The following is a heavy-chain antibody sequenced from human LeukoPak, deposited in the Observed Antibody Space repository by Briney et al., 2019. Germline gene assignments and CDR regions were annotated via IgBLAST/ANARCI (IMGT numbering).Heavy chain of an antibody. J-gene: IGHJ3*02. CDR3: ARDHYDILTGSNDAFDI. V-gene: IGHV4-59*12. Sequence: SETLSLTCTVSGGSISSYYWSWIRQPPGKGLEWIGYIYYSGSTNYNPSLKSRVTISVDTSKNQFSLKLSSVTAADTAVYYCARDHYDILTGSNDAFDIWGQGTMVTVSS. D-gene: IGHD3-9*01. CDR1: GGSISSYY. CDR2: IYYSGST.